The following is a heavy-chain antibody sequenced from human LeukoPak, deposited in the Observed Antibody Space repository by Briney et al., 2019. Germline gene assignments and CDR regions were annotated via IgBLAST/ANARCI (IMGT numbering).Heavy chain of an antibody. CDR3: ARRTLADDYYDSSGYYSFAH. Sequence: GESLKISCKGSGYSFTSYWIGWVRQMPGKGLEWMGIIYPGDSDTRYSPSFQGQVTISADKSISTAYLQWSRLKASDTAMYYCARRTLADDYYDSSGYYSFAHWGQGTLVTVSS. D-gene: IGHD3-22*01. V-gene: IGHV5-51*01. CDR2: IYPGDSDT. J-gene: IGHJ4*02. CDR1: GYSFTSYW.